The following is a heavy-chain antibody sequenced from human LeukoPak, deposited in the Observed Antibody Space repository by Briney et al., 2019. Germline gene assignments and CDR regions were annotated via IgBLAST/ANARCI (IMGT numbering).Heavy chain of an antibody. D-gene: IGHD6-13*01. Sequence: ASVKVSCKASGYTFTSYAMHWVRQAPGQRLEWMGWINAGNGNTKYSQEFQGRVTITRDTSASTAYMELSSLTSEDMAVYYCARARSISSNWGIDYWGQGTLVTVSS. V-gene: IGHV1-3*03. J-gene: IGHJ4*02. CDR3: ARARSISSNWGIDY. CDR2: INAGNGNT. CDR1: GYTFTSYA.